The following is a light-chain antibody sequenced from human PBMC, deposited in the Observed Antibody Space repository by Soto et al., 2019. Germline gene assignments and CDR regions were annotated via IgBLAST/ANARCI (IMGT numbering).Light chain of an antibody. J-gene: IGLJ3*02. Sequence: QSVLTQPPSASGTPGQRVTISCSGSRSNIESYTVNWYQQLPGTAPKVLIYSNNQRPSGVPDRFSGSKSGTSASLAISGLQSEDEADYYCAAWDDGLNGWVFGAGTKLTVL. CDR2: SNN. CDR3: AAWDDGLNGWV. V-gene: IGLV1-44*01. CDR1: RSNIESYT.